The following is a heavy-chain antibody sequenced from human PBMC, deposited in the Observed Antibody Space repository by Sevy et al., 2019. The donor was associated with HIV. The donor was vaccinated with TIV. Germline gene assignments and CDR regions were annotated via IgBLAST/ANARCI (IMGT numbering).Heavy chain of an antibody. J-gene: IGHJ5*02. CDR2: IKQDGSEK. V-gene: IGHV3-7*03. CDR1: GFTFSGYW. CDR3: AREVKGYYDSSGYGRFDP. Sequence: GGSLRLSCAASGFTFSGYWMSWVRQAPGKGLEWVANIKQDGSEKYYVDSVKGRFTISRDNAKNSLYLQMNSLRAEDTAVYYCAREVKGYYDSSGYGRFDPWGQGTLVTVSS. D-gene: IGHD3-22*01.